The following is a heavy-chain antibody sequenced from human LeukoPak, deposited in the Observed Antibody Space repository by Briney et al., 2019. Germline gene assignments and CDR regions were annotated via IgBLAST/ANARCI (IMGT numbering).Heavy chain of an antibody. CDR2: ISYDGSNK. CDR3: ARDQYSGSYYVNFFDY. CDR1: GFTFSSYA. J-gene: IGHJ4*02. Sequence: PGGSPRLSCAASGFTFSSYAMHWVRQAPGKGLEWVAVISYDGSNKYYADSVKGRFTISRDNSKNTLYLQMNSLRAEDTAVYYCARDQYSGSYYVNFFDYWGQGTLVTVSS. V-gene: IGHV3-30-3*01. D-gene: IGHD1-26*01.